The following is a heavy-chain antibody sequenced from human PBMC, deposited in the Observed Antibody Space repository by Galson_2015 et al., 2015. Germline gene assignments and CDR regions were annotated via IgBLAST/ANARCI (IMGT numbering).Heavy chain of an antibody. D-gene: IGHD4-23*01. CDR1: GFSLSTSGVD. J-gene: IGHJ4*02. Sequence: PALVKPTQTLTLTCTFSGFSLSTSGVDVGWIRQPPGKALEWLALIYWDDDKRYSPSLKSRLTITKDTSKNQVVLTMTNMDPVDTATYYCARGWGGGNSVYFDYWGQGPLVTVSS. CDR3: ARGWGGGNSVYFDY. V-gene: IGHV2-5*02. CDR2: IYWDDDK.